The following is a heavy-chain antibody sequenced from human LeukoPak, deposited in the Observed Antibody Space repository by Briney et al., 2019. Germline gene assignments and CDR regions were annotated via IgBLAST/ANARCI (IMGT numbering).Heavy chain of an antibody. D-gene: IGHD2-2*01. CDR3: ARGFGVPAALLYYYYYMDV. J-gene: IGHJ6*03. CDR1: GYTFTGYY. Sequence: GASVKVSCKASGYTFTGYYMHWVRQATGQGLEWMGWMNPNSGNTGYVQKFQGRVTMTRNTSISTAYMELSSLRSEDTAVYYCARGFGVPAALLYYYYYMDVWGKGTTVTISS. CDR2: MNPNSGNT. V-gene: IGHV1-8*02.